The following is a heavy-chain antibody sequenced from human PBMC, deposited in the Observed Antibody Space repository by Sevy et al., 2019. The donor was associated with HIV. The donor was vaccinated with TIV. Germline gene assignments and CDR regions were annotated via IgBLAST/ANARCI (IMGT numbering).Heavy chain of an antibody. J-gene: IGHJ6*03. Sequence: GGSLRLSCSASGFTFSSYAMHWVRQAPGKGLEYVSAISSNGGSTYYADSVKGRFTISRYNSKNTLYLQMCSLGAEDTAVYYCVKGAQYCSSTSCVDYYYYYMDVWGQGTTVTVSS. CDR1: GFTFSSYA. CDR2: ISSNGGST. CDR3: VKGAQYCSSTSCVDYYYYYMDV. V-gene: IGHV3-64D*06. D-gene: IGHD2-2*01.